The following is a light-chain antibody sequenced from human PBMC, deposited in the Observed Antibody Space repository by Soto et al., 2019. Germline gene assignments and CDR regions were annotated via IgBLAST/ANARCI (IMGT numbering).Light chain of an antibody. CDR3: QQYGSSPLT. Sequence: EIVLTQSPGTLSLSPGERATLSCRASQSFNSNYLAWYQQKPGQAPRLLIYGASRRATGIPDRFSGSGSGTDFALTISRLGPEDFAVYYCQQYGSSPLTFGQGTKVEIK. CDR2: GAS. CDR1: QSFNSNY. J-gene: IGKJ1*01. V-gene: IGKV3-20*01.